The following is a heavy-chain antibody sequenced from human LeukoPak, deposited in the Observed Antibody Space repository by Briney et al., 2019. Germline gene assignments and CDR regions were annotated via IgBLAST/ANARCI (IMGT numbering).Heavy chain of an antibody. Sequence: GSLRLSCAASGFTFSDYYMSWIRQAPGEGREWRGDINHSGSTNYNPSLKSRVTIPVDTSKNKFRLKLNSMTAADTAVYYCATTYWSGGSCYFSRPWSKEYYFDYWGQGTLVTVSS. CDR3: ATTYWSGGSCYFSRPWSKEYYFDY. CDR1: GFTFSDYY. CDR2: INHSGST. J-gene: IGHJ4*02. D-gene: IGHD2-15*01. V-gene: IGHV4-34*08.